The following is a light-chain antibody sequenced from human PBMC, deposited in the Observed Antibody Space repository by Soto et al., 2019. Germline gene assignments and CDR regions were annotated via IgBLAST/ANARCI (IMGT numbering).Light chain of an antibody. V-gene: IGKV3-20*01. J-gene: IGKJ1*01. Sequence: EIVLTQSPGTLSSSPGGRATLSCRASQSVTNKYLAWYQQKRGQAPRLLIWGASIRAADLPDRFSGGGSGTDFTLTISRLEAEDFAIYYCHQYGSSPGSFGQGTKVEIK. CDR1: QSVTNKY. CDR2: GAS. CDR3: HQYGSSPGS.